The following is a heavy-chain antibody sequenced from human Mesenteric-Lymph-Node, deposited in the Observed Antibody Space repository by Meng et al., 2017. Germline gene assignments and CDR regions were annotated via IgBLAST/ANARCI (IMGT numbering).Heavy chain of an antibody. CDR1: GFTFSSYS. CDR2: ISSSSNYI. V-gene: IGHV3-21*01. D-gene: IGHD2-2*02. CDR3: ATQISPYPAHFDF. Sequence: GESLNISCAASGFTFSSYSMNWVRQAPGKGLEWVSSISSSSNYIYYADSVKGRFTISSDNAKNSLYLQMNSLRAEDTAVSCCATQISPYPAHFDFWGQGTLVTVSS. J-gene: IGHJ4*02.